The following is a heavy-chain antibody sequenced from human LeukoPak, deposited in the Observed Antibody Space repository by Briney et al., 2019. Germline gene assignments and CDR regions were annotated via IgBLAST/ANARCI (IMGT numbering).Heavy chain of an antibody. D-gene: IGHD3-10*01. V-gene: IGHV3-7*01. J-gene: IGHJ4*02. CDR1: GGSFSGYY. Sequence: ETLSLTCAVYGGSFSGYYWSWVRQAPGKGLEWVANIKQDGSEKYYVDSVKGRFTISRDNAKNSLYLQMNSLRAEDTAVYYCARDSSPNYYGSGSYYYFDYWGQGTLVIVSS. CDR2: IKQDGSEK. CDR3: ARDSSPNYYGSGSYYYFDY.